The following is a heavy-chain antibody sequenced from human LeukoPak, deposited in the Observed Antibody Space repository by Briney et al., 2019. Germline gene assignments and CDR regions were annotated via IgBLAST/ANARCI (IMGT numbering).Heavy chain of an antibody. CDR3: ARDGEWELLPHFDY. D-gene: IGHD1-26*01. CDR2: IYTSGST. J-gene: IGHJ4*02. CDR1: GGSISSGSYY. Sequence: PSQTLSLTCTVSGGSISSGSYYWSWIRQPAGKGLEWIGRIYTSGSTNYNPSLKSRVTISVDTSKNQLSLKLSSVTAADTAVYYCARDGEWELLPHFDYWGQGTLVTVSS. V-gene: IGHV4-61*02.